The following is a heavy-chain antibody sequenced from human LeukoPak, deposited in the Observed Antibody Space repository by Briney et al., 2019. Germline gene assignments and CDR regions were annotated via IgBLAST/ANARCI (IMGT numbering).Heavy chain of an antibody. Sequence: GGSLRLSCAASGFTFSSYWMSWVRQAPGKGLEWVANIKQDGSEKYYVDSVKGRFTISRDNAKNSLYLQMNSLRAEDTAVYYCARGKLYYGSGTPFDYWGQGTLVTVSS. D-gene: IGHD3-10*01. CDR1: GFTFSSYW. J-gene: IGHJ4*02. V-gene: IGHV3-7*01. CDR2: IKQDGSEK. CDR3: ARGKLYYGSGTPFDY.